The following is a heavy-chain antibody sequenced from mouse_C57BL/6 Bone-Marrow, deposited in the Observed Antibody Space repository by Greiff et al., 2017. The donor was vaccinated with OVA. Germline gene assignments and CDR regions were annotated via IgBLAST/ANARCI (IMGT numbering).Heavy chain of an antibody. V-gene: IGHV3-8*01. D-gene: IGHD1-1*01. J-gene: IGHJ2*01. CDR2: ISYSGST. CDR3: ARFRLLPYLDY. Sequence: EVQLVESGPGLAKPSQSLSLTCSATGYSITSDYWNWIRQFPGHKLEYMGYISYSGSTYYNPSLKSRISITRDTSNNQYYLQLNSVTTEDTSTYYCARFRLLPYLDYWGQGTTLTVSS. CDR1: GYSITSDY.